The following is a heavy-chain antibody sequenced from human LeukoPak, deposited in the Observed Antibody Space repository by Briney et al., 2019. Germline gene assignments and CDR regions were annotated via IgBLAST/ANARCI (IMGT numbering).Heavy chain of an antibody. CDR3: ARKNGLDY. Sequence: GGSLRLSCAASGFTFSSYSMNWVRQAPGKGLEWVANIKQDGSEEYYVDSVKGRFTISRDNAKNSLYLQMNSLRAEDTAVYYCARKNGLDYWGQGTLVTVSS. J-gene: IGHJ4*02. V-gene: IGHV3-7*01. CDR2: IKQDGSEE. CDR1: GFTFSSYS.